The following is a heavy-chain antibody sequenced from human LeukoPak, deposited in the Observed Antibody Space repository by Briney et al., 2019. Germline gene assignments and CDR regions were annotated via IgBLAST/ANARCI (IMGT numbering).Heavy chain of an antibody. D-gene: IGHD4-17*01. CDR2: IYYSGST. Sequence: SQTLSLTCTVSGGSVSSGSYYWSWIRQPPGKGLEWIGYIYYSGSTNYNPSLKSRVTISVDTSKNQFSLKLSSVTAADTAVYYCAREGLYGDYVWSLDYWGQGTLVTVSS. CDR1: GGSVSSGSYY. CDR3: AREGLYGDYVWSLDY. J-gene: IGHJ4*02. V-gene: IGHV4-61*01.